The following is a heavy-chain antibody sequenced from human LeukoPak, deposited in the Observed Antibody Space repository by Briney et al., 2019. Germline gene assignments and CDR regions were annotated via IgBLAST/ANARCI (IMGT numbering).Heavy chain of an antibody. CDR3: ARESSIAAPSYYYYMDV. CDR1: GGSISSYY. V-gene: IGHV4-4*07. J-gene: IGHJ6*03. D-gene: IGHD6-6*01. Sequence: SETLSLTCTVSGGSISSYYWSWIRQPAGKGLEWIGRIYTSGSTNYNPSLKSRVTMSVDTSKNQFSLKLSSVTAADTAVYYCARESSIAAPSYYYYMDVWGKGTTVTVSS. CDR2: IYTSGST.